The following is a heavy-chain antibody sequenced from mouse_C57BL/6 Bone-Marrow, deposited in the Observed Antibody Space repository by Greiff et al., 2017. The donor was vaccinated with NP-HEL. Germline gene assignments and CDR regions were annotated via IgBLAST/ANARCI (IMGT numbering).Heavy chain of an antibody. CDR3: ARTSSVPGYAMDY. V-gene: IGHV1-55*01. CDR1: GYTFTSYW. D-gene: IGHD5-1*01. J-gene: IGHJ4*01. Sequence: QVQLQQPGAELVKPGASVKMSCKASGYTFTSYWITWVKQRPGQGLEWIGDIYPGSGSTNYNEKLKSKATLTVDTSSSTAYMQLSSLTSEDSAVYYCARTSSVPGYAMDYWGQGTSVTVSS. CDR2: IYPGSGST.